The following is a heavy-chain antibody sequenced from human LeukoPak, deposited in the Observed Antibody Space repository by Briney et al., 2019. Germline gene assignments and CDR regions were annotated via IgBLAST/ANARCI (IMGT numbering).Heavy chain of an antibody. Sequence: GESLKISCKGSGYSFTNYWIAWVRQMPGKGLECMGIIYPGDSDTRYSPSFQGRVTISADKSITTAYLQWSSLKASDTAMYYCARLQSGSYSGCDYWGRGALVTVSS. J-gene: IGHJ4*02. CDR1: GYSFTNYW. V-gene: IGHV5-51*01. D-gene: IGHD1-26*01. CDR3: ARLQSGSYSGCDY. CDR2: IYPGDSDT.